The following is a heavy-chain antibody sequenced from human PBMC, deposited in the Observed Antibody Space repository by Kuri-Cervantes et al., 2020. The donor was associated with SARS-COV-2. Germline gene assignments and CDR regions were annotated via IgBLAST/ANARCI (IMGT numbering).Heavy chain of an antibody. CDR3: ARDRYYDSSGPMIDY. CDR2: IWYDGSNK. CDR1: GFTFSSYG. V-gene: IGHV3-33*01. J-gene: IGHJ4*02. D-gene: IGHD3-22*01. Sequence: LSLTCAASGFTFSSYGMHWVRQAPGKGLEWVAVIWYDGSNKYYADSVKGRFTISRDSSKNTLYLQMNSLRAEDTAVYYCARDRYYDSSGPMIDYWGQGTLVTVSS.